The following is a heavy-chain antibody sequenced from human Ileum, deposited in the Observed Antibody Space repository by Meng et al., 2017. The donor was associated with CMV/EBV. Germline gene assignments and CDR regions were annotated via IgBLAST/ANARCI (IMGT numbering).Heavy chain of an antibody. CDR2: IYSSGII. D-gene: IGHD4-11*01. J-gene: IGHJ5*02. V-gene: IGHV4-4*07. CDR1: GGSINSFY. Sequence: QVLLEEPGPGLVKPSEPLSLTCSVSGGSINSFYWSWIRQPAGKGLEWIGRIYSSGIINYNPSLKSRVTVSVDTSKNQFSLKVNSVTAADTAVYYCARLQAWDWFDPWGQGTLVTVFS. CDR3: ARLQAWDWFDP.